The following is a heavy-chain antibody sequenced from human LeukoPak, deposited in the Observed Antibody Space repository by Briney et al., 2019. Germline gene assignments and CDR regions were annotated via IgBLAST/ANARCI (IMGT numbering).Heavy chain of an antibody. CDR1: GFTFSSYG. Sequence: PGGSLRLSCAASGFTFSSYGMHWVRQAPGKGLEWGAVIWYDGSNKYYADSVKGRFTISRDNSKNTLDLQMNSLRAEDTAVYYCAREYYYDRSGYDVYYFDYWGQGTLVTVSS. D-gene: IGHD3-22*01. CDR2: IWYDGSNK. V-gene: IGHV3-33*01. J-gene: IGHJ4*02. CDR3: AREYYYDRSGYDVYYFDY.